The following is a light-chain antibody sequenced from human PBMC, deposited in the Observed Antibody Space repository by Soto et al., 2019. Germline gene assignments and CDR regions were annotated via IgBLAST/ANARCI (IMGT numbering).Light chain of an antibody. Sequence: QSALTQPASVSGSPGQSITISCTGTSSDLGHYDYVSWYQQHPGKAPKLMIYHVTYRPSGVSNRYPGSKSGNSASLTISGLQADDEADYYCCSLTTSHTYVFGSGTKLTVL. CDR3: CSLTTSHTYV. J-gene: IGLJ1*01. CDR1: SSDLGHYDY. V-gene: IGLV2-14*03. CDR2: HVT.